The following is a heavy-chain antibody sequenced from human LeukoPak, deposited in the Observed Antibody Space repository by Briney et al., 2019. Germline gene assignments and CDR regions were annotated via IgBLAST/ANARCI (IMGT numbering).Heavy chain of an antibody. CDR2: IYSGGST. CDR3: ARESAFHGAFDI. D-gene: IGHD2/OR15-2a*01. V-gene: IGHV3-53*01. Sequence: SGGSLRLSCAASGFTVRSNYMSWVRQAPGKGLEWVSVIYSGGSTYYADSVKGRFTISRDNSKNTLYLQMNSLRAEDTAVYYCARESAFHGAFDIWGQGTMVTVSS. CDR1: GFTVRSNY. J-gene: IGHJ3*02.